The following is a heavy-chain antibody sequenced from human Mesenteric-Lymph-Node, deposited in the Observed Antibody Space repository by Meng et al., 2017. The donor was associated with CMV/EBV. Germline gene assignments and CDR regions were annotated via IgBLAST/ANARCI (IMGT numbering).Heavy chain of an antibody. D-gene: IGHD4-23*01. V-gene: IGHV3-11*01. CDR3: ARHRRQLSTPFDY. CDR1: GFTFSDYY. J-gene: IGHJ4*02. CDR2: ISSNGSTI. Sequence: RGSLRLSCAVSGFTFSDYYMSWIRQAPGKGLEWVSYISSNGSTIYYADSGKGRFTISRDNAKSTLYLEMNSLRAEDTAVYYCARHRRQLSTPFDYWGQGTLVTVSS.